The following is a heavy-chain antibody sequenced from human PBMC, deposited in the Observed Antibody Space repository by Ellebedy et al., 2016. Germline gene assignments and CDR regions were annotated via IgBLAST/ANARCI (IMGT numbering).Heavy chain of an antibody. V-gene: IGHV3-74*01. Sequence: GGSLRLXXAASGFTFSSYGMHWVRQAPGKGLVWVSHIDNDGSTTDYADSVKGRFTISRDNAKNTLYLQMNSLTAEDTAVYYCARDGDLWFGEFGTYFYYYGMDVWGQGTTVTVSS. D-gene: IGHD3-10*01. CDR3: ARDGDLWFGEFGTYFYYYGMDV. J-gene: IGHJ6*02. CDR1: GFTFSSYG. CDR2: IDNDGSTT.